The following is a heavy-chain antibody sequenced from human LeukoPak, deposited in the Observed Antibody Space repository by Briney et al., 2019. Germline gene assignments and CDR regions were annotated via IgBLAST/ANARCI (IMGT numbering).Heavy chain of an antibody. CDR1: GFTFSSYS. CDR2: ISSSSSYI. Sequence: PGGSLRLSCAASGFTFSSYSMNWVRQAPGKGLEWVSSISSSSSYIYYADSVKGRFTISRDNAKNSLYLQMNSLRAEDTAVYYCARGRDTAMIPGYWGQGTLVTVSS. V-gene: IGHV3-21*01. J-gene: IGHJ4*02. CDR3: ARGRDTAMIPGY. D-gene: IGHD5-18*01.